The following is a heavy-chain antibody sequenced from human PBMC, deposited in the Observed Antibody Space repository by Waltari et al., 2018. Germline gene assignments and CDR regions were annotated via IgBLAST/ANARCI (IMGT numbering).Heavy chain of an antibody. CDR1: GFSFSSYA. J-gene: IGHJ4*02. Sequence: QVQLVESGGGVVQPGRSLRLPCAASGFSFSSYAMHWVRQPPGKGLEWVAVISYDGSNENYADSVRGRLTISRDNSKNTLYLQINSLRPEDTAVYYCTRGHTAMITTGVDYWGQGTLATVSS. CDR3: TRGHTAMITTGVDY. D-gene: IGHD5-18*01. CDR2: ISYDGSNE. V-gene: IGHV3-30*01.